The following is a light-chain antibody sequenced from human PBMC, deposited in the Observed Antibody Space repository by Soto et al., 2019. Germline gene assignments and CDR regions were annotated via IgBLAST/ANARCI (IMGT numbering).Light chain of an antibody. CDR3: SSYTSSSTLCV. Sequence: QSALTQPASVSGSPGQSITFSCTGTSSDVGGYSYVSWYQQHPGKAPKLMIYEVSNRPSGVSNRFSGSKSGNTASLTISGLQPEDEADYYCSSYTSSSTLCVFGAGTKLTVL. J-gene: IGLJ1*01. CDR2: EVS. CDR1: SSDVGGYSY. V-gene: IGLV2-14*01.